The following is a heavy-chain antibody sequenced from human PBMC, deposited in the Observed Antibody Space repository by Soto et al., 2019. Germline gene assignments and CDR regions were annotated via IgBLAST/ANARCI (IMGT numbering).Heavy chain of an antibody. J-gene: IGHJ4*02. CDR1: GFTFSSYA. V-gene: IGHV3-64D*06. CDR2: VRGNGDPP. Sequence: VGSLRLSCSASGFTFSSYAMHWVRQAPGKGLEYVSGVRGNGDPPFYADSVKGRFTISRDNSKNTLYLQMSGLSADDTAVYYCVKSRGGNNFDFFDWGQGALVTVSS. CDR3: VKSRGGNNFDFFD. D-gene: IGHD5-12*01.